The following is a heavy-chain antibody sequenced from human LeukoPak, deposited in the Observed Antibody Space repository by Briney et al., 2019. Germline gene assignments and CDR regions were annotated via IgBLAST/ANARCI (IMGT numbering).Heavy chain of an antibody. CDR3: TSLNLGYCSSTSCSYFDY. V-gene: IGHV3-15*01. Sequence: GGSLRLSCAASGFTFSNAWMSWVRQAPGKGLEWVGRIKTKADGGATDYAAPVKGRFTISRGDSKNTLYLQMNSLKTEDTAVYYCTSLNLGYCSSTSCSYFDYWGQGTLVTVSS. CDR1: GFTFSNAW. J-gene: IGHJ4*02. CDR2: IKTKADGGAT. D-gene: IGHD2-2*01.